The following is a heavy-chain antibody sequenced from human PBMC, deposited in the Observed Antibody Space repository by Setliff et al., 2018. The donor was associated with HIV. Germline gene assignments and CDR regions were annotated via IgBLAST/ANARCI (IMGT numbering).Heavy chain of an antibody. CDR3: AKGGYGSGSYYYFDY. CDR1: GFTFSSYS. J-gene: IGHJ4*02. Sequence: GGSLRLSCAASGFTFSSYSMNWVRQAPGKGLEWVSSISSSSSYIYYAHSVKGRFTISRDNAKNSLYLQMNSLRAEDMALYHCAKGGYGSGSYYYFDYWGQGTLVTVSS. CDR2: ISSSSSYI. V-gene: IGHV3-21*04. D-gene: IGHD3-10*01.